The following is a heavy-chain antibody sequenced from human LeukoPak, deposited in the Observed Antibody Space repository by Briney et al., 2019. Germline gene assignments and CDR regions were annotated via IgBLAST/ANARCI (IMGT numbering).Heavy chain of an antibody. CDR3: ARDRVYCSGGSCAPFFDY. J-gene: IGHJ4*02. Sequence: VGSLRLSCAASGFTFSSYGMHWGRQAPRKGLEWVAVIWYDGGNKYYADSVKGRFTISRDNSKNTLYVQMNSMRAEDTAVYYCARDRVYCSGGSCAPFFDYWGQGTLVIGSS. V-gene: IGHV3-33*01. CDR2: IWYDGGNK. D-gene: IGHD2-15*01. CDR1: GFTFSSYG.